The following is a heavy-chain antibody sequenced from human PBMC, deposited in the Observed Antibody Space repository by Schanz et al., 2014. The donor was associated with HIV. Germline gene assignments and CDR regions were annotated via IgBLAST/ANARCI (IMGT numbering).Heavy chain of an antibody. V-gene: IGHV1-18*01. Sequence: QVQLVQSGAEVQKPGASVKVSCEASGYTFTTYDINWVRQAPGQGLEWMGWISAYNGNTNYAQKLQGRVTMTTDTSTSTAYMDLRSLRSDDTAVYYCARGAAEMATMTPWRYWGQGTLVTVSS. CDR1: GYTFTTYD. J-gene: IGHJ4*02. CDR2: ISAYNGNT. D-gene: IGHD5-12*01. CDR3: ARGAAEMATMTPWRY.